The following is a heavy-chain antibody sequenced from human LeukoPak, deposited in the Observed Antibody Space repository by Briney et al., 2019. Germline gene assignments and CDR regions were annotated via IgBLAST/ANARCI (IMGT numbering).Heavy chain of an antibody. J-gene: IGHJ4*02. D-gene: IGHD1-1*01. CDR1: GGTFSSYA. CDR2: IIPILGIA. Sequence: ASVKVSCKASGGTFSSYAISWVRQAPGQGLEWMGRIIPILGIANYAQKFQGRVTITADKSTSTAYMELSSLRSEDTAVYYCARGPHDDPFDYWGQGTLVTVSS. V-gene: IGHV1-69*04. CDR3: ARGPHDDPFDY.